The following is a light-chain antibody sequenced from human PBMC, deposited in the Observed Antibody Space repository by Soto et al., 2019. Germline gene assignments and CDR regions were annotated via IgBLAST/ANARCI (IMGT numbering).Light chain of an antibody. Sequence: QSVLTQPPSASGTPGQRVTISCSGSSSNIGSNTVKWYQQLPGTAPKLLIYSNNQGPSGVPDRFSGSKSGTSASLAISGLQSEDEADYYCAAWDDSMNGYVFGTGTKVTVL. CDR2: SNN. CDR1: SSNIGSNT. J-gene: IGLJ1*01. V-gene: IGLV1-44*01. CDR3: AAWDDSMNGYV.